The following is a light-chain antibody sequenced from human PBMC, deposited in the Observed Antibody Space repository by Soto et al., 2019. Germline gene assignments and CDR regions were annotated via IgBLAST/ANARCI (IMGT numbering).Light chain of an antibody. V-gene: IGLV2-14*01. CDR1: SSDVGGYNF. J-gene: IGLJ2*01. CDR2: EVS. CDR3: SSYTSSSTLV. Sequence: QSVLTQPASVSGSPGQSITISCTGTSSDVGGYNFVSWYQQHPGKVPKLMIYEVSNRPSGVSNRFSGSKSGNTASLTISGLQAEDDADYYCSSYTSSSTLVFGGGTKLTVL.